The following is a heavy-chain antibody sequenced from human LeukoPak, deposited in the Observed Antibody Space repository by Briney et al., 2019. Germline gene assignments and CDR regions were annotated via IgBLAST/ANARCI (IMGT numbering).Heavy chain of an antibody. J-gene: IGHJ4*02. Sequence: ASVKVSCKASEDTFNAYYIHWLRQAPGQGLEWMGWMSPKTGDTNYAQNFQGRVTMTRDTSMTTAYMGLRSLTAGDTAVYYCTRQTYGDHFDFWGQGTLVTVSP. CDR1: EDTFNAYY. D-gene: IGHD4-17*01. CDR2: MSPKTGDT. CDR3: TRQTYGDHFDF. V-gene: IGHV1-2*02.